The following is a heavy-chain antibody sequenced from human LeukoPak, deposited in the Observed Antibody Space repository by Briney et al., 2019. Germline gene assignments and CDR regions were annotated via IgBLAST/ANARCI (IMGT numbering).Heavy chain of an antibody. Sequence: GGSLRLSCAASGFTFSSYAMSWVRQAPGKGLEWVSAISDSGSSTYYADSVKGRFTISRDNSKNTLYLQMNSLRAEDTAVYYCAKDPYYYDSSGLIDYWGQGTLVTVSS. CDR2: ISDSGSST. D-gene: IGHD3-22*01. CDR3: AKDPYYYDSSGLIDY. V-gene: IGHV3-23*01. J-gene: IGHJ4*02. CDR1: GFTFSSYA.